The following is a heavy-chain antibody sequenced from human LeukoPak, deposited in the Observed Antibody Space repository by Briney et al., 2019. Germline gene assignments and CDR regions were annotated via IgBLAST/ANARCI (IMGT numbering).Heavy chain of an antibody. Sequence: GGSLRLSCAASGFTFTSYSMNWVRQAPGRGLEWVSSISSSSTYIYYADSVKGRFTISRDNAKNSLYLQMNSLRDEDTAVYYCARGSSKITIFSSGMDVWGQGTTVTVSS. D-gene: IGHD3-9*01. CDR2: ISSSSTYI. CDR1: GFTFTSYS. CDR3: ARGSSKITIFSSGMDV. V-gene: IGHV3-21*01. J-gene: IGHJ6*02.